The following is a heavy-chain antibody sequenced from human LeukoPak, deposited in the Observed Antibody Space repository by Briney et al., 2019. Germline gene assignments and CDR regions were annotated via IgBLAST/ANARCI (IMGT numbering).Heavy chain of an antibody. CDR2: TYGSGTT. V-gene: IGHV4-59*01. D-gene: IGHD2-21*02. CDR3: ATWVTSGYYALDV. Sequence: PSETLSLTCTVSGGSISFYYWSRIRQPPGKGLEWIGYTYGSGTTNYNPSVKSRVTISVDTSKTQFSLKLSSVTAADTAVYYCATWVTSGYYALDVWGQGTTVIVSS. CDR1: GGSISFYY. J-gene: IGHJ6*02.